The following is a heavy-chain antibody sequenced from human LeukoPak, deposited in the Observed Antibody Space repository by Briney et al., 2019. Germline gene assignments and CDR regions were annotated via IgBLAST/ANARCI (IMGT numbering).Heavy chain of an antibody. CDR1: GGSISSSSYY. D-gene: IGHD6-6*01. CDR2: IYYSGST. CDR3: ARYIAARDY. Sequence: SETLSLTCTDSGGSISSSSYYWGWIRQPPGKGLEWIGSIYYSGSTYYNPSLKSRVTISVDTSKNQFSLKLSSVTAADTAVYYCARYIAARDYWGQGTLVTVSS. V-gene: IGHV4-39*01. J-gene: IGHJ4*02.